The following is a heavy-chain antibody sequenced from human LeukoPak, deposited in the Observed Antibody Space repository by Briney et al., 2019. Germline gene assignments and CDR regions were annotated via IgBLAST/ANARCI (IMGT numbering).Heavy chain of an antibody. V-gene: IGHV1-69*04. J-gene: IGHJ3*02. D-gene: IGHD2-15*01. CDR1: GGTFSSYA. Sequence: GASVKVSCKASGGTFSSYAISWVRQAPGQGLEWMGRIIPILGIANYAQKFQGRVTITADKSTSTAYMELSSLRSEDTAVYYCATENDSGGAFDIWGQGTMVTVSS. CDR3: ATENDSGGAFDI. CDR2: IIPILGIA.